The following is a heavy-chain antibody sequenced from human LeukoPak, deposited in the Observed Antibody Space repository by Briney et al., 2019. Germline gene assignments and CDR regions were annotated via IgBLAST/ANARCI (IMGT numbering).Heavy chain of an antibody. CDR1: GGSISSYY. J-gene: IGHJ6*02. V-gene: IGHV4-59*12. D-gene: IGHD3-10*01. CDR2: IYYSGST. CDR3: ARGPNYGSAKLLFKRLVTMDV. Sequence: SETLSLTCTVSGGSISSYYWSWIRQPPGKGLEWIGYIYYSGSTNYNPSLKSRVTISVDTSKNQFSLKLSSVTAADTAVYYCARGPNYGSAKLLFKRLVTMDVWGQGTTVTVSS.